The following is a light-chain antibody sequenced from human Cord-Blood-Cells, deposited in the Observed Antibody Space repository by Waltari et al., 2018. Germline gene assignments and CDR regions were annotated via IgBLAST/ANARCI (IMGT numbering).Light chain of an antibody. V-gene: IGKV4-1*01. J-gene: IGKJ2*01. CDR1: QSVLYSSNTKNY. CDR2: WAS. Sequence: DIVMTQSPDSLAVSLGERATINCKSSQSVLYSSNTKNYLAWYTQKPGQPPKLLISWASTRESVVPDRFSGSGSGTDFTLTIGSLQAENVAVYYCQQYYSTPYTFGQGTKLEIK. CDR3: QQYYSTPYT.